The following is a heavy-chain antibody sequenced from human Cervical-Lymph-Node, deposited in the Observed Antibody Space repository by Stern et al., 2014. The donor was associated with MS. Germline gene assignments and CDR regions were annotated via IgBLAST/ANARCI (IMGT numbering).Heavy chain of an antibody. Sequence: EVQLVESGGGLAQPGRSLRLSCAASGFTFDDHAMHWVRQVPGKGLEWVSGISWDSGSIAYVDSVKGRFTISRDNAKNSLYLHMNNLRADDTALYYCAKDVFRYASYFDSWGQGTLVAVSS. CDR3: AKDVFRYASYFDS. V-gene: IGHV3-9*01. CDR1: GFTFDDHA. D-gene: IGHD2-2*01. CDR2: ISWDSGSI. J-gene: IGHJ4*02.